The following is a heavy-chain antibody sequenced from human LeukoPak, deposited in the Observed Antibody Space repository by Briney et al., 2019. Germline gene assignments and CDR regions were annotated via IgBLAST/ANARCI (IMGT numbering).Heavy chain of an antibody. CDR3: AKDLGAAAALWYFDY. D-gene: IGHD6-13*01. CDR1: GFTFDDYA. V-gene: IGHV3-9*01. CDR2: IRWNSGSI. Sequence: GGSLRLSCAASGFTFDDYAMHWVRQAPGKGLEWVSGIRWNSGSIGYADSVKGRFTISRDNAKNTLYLQMNSLRAEDTAVYYCAKDLGAAAALWYFDYWGQGTLVTVSS. J-gene: IGHJ4*02.